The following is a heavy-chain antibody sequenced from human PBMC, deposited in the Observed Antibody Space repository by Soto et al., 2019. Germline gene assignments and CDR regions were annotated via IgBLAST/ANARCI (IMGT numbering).Heavy chain of an antibody. CDR1: GGSINTFY. J-gene: IGHJ4*02. CDR2: IFSSGST. CDR3: AREGSYSAYNFAHGIQLWSFDF. D-gene: IGHD5-12*01. Sequence: SETLSLSCTVSGGSINTFYWSWVRQPAGKGLEWIGRIFSSGSTSFNPSLESRVAMSVDTSKNHFSLNLSSVTAADMAVYYCAREGSYSAYNFAHGIQLWSFDFWGQGALVTVSS. V-gene: IGHV4-4*07.